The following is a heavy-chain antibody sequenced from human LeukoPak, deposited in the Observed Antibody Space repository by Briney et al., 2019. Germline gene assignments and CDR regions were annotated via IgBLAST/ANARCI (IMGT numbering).Heavy chain of an antibody. D-gene: IGHD5-18*01. Sequence: SETLSLTCTVSGYSISSGYYWGWIRQPPGNGLEWIGSFYHSGDTYYNPSLKSRVTISVDTSKNQFSLNLRSVTAADTAVYFCARDQEYSYGYGRNWGQGTLVTVSS. V-gene: IGHV4-38-2*02. CDR1: GYSISSGYY. CDR3: ARDQEYSYGYGRN. J-gene: IGHJ4*02. CDR2: FYHSGDT.